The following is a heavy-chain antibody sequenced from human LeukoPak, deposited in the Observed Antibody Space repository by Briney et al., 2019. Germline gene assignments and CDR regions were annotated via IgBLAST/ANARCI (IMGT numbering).Heavy chain of an antibody. CDR1: GGTFSSYA. V-gene: IGHV1-69*13. D-gene: IGHD2-21*02. CDR3: ARDRAVVVTAYFDAFDI. CDR2: IIPIFGTA. J-gene: IGHJ3*02. Sequence: ASVKVSCKASGGTFSSYAISWVRQAPGQGLEWMGGIIPIFGTANYAQKFQGRVTITADESTSTAYMELSSLRSEDTAVYYCARDRAVVVTAYFDAFDIWGQGTMATVSS.